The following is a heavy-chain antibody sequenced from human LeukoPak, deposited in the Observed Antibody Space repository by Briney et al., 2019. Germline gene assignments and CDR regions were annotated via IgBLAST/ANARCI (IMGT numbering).Heavy chain of an antibody. CDR3: AREPAYYDILTGYYNVIDYYYGMDV. J-gene: IGHJ6*02. CDR2: ISYDGSNK. CDR1: GFTFSSYA. V-gene: IGHV3-30*04. D-gene: IGHD3-9*01. Sequence: QTGGSLRLSCAASGFTFSSYAMHWVRQAPGKGLEWVAVISYDGSNKYHADSVKGRFTISRDNSKNTLYLQMNSLRAEDTAVYYCAREPAYYDILTGYYNVIDYYYGMDVWGQGTTVTVSS.